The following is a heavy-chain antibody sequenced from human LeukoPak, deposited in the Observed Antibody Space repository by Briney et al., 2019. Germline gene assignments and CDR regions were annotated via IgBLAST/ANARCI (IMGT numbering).Heavy chain of an antibody. CDR1: GLTVSSNY. CDR2: IYSGGST. J-gene: IGHJ4*02. Sequence: GSLRLSCAASGLTVSSNYMSWVRQAPGKGLEWVSVIYSGGSTYYADSVKGRFTISRDNSKNTLYLQMNSLRAEDTAVYYCARTQNPYSSSWFYWGQGTLVTVSS. V-gene: IGHV3-53*01. D-gene: IGHD6-13*01. CDR3: ARTQNPYSSSWFY.